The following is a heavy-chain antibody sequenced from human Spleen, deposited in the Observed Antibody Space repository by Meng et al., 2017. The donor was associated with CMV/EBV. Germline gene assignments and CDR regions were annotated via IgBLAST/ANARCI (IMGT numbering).Heavy chain of an antibody. V-gene: IGHV4-59*12. J-gene: IGHJ6*02. Sequence: SETLSLTCTVSGGSINTYYWSWIRQPPGKGLEWIGYIYYSGSTNYSPSHKSRVTILVDTSKNQFSLKLSSVTAADTAVYYCASFHCSSSNCYTKNYDMDVWGQGTTVTVSS. CDR2: IYYSGST. D-gene: IGHD2-2*02. CDR1: GGSINTYY. CDR3: ASFHCSSSNCYTKNYDMDV.